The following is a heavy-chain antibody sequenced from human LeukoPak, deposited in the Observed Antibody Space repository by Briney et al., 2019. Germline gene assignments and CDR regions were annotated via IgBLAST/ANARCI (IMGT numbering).Heavy chain of an antibody. CDR2: ANSGGTST. D-gene: IGHD2-8*01. J-gene: IGHJ4*02. CDR1: GFPFSDFS. Sequence: GGSLRLSCATSGFPFSDFSMSWVRQAPGKGLEWISTANSGGTSTYYAESVKGRFTISRDNSKNTLYLQMSSLRVEDTAVYYCAKQSYARSLGEGGPGTLVSVSS. V-gene: IGHV3-23*01. CDR3: AKQSYARSLGE.